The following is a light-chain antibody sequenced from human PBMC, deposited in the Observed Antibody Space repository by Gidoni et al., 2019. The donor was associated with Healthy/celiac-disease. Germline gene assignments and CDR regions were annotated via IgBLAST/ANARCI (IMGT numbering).Light chain of an antibody. CDR1: QSSSSW. Sequence: DIQMTQSPSTLSASVGDRVTITCRASQSSSSWLAWYQQKPGKAPKLLIYKASSLESGVPSKFSGSGSGTEFTLTISSLQPDDFATYYCQQYNSYQCSFGQGTKLEIK. V-gene: IGKV1-5*03. J-gene: IGKJ2*04. CDR2: KAS. CDR3: QQYNSYQCS.